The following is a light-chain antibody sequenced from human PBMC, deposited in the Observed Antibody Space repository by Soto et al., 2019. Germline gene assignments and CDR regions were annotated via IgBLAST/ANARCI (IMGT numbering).Light chain of an antibody. CDR3: SSWTSSTTMI. CDR2: DVN. V-gene: IGLV2-14*03. Sequence: QSVMTQPASVSGSPGQSITISCTGTSSDIGTYNFVSWYQQHPGKAPKLMLYDVNIRPSGVSNRFSGSKSGNTASLTISGLQAEDACDYYCSSWTSSTTMIFSGATK. CDR1: SSDIGTYNF. J-gene: IGLJ2*01.